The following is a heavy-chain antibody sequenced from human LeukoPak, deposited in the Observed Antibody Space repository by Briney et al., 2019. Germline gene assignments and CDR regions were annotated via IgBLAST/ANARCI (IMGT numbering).Heavy chain of an antibody. CDR3: ARGDCSSTSCYTTSTNWFDP. Sequence: SETLSLTCAVYGGSFSGYYWSWIRQPPGKGLEWIGEINHSGSTNYNPSLKSRVTISVDTSKNQFSLKLSSVTAADTAVYYCARGDCSSTSCYTTSTNWFDPWGQGTLVTVSS. CDR1: GGSFSGYY. V-gene: IGHV4-34*01. CDR2: INHSGST. J-gene: IGHJ5*02. D-gene: IGHD2-2*02.